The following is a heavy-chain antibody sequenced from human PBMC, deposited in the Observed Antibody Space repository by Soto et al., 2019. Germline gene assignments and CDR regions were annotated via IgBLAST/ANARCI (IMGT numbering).Heavy chain of an antibody. CDR3: AKVXXFIDALDX. CDR2: ISYDGSNK. J-gene: IGHJ3*01. V-gene: IGHV3-30*18. Sequence: LVESGGGVVPPGTSLRLSCAASGFNFRKSGMHWVRQAPGKGLEWVALISYDGSNKFYADSVKGRFTISRDDSKNTVSLQXXXXRLEDTAVYYCAKVXXFIDALDXWGRGTMVTVSS. CDR1: GFNFRKSG.